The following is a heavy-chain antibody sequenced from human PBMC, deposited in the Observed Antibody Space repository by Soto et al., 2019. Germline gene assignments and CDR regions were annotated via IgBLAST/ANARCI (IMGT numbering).Heavy chain of an antibody. J-gene: IGHJ2*01. CDR1: GFTVSSSY. CDR3: ARHVGFYWYFDL. V-gene: IGHV3-66*04. D-gene: IGHD1-26*01. CDR2: IYSGGNT. Sequence: EVQLVESGGGLVQPGGSLRLSCAASGFTVSSSYMGWVRQAPGKGLEWVSPIYSGGNTYYADSVRGRFTISTDNSKDTLYLQMNSLRVDDTAMYYCARHVGFYWYFDLWGRGTLVTVSS.